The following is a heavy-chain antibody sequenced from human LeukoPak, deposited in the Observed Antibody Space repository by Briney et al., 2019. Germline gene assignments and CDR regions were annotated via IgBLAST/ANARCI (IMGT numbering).Heavy chain of an antibody. D-gene: IGHD1-7*01. CDR1: GFTFSSYG. Sequence: GGSLRLSCAASGFTFSSYGMHWVRQAPGKGLEWVAFTRSDGSNKYYADSVKGRFTISRDNSKNTLYLQMNSLRAEDTAVYYCVGILELRTEYYYYMDVWGKGTTVTVSS. CDR3: VGILELRTEYYYYMDV. CDR2: TRSDGSNK. J-gene: IGHJ6*03. V-gene: IGHV3-30*02.